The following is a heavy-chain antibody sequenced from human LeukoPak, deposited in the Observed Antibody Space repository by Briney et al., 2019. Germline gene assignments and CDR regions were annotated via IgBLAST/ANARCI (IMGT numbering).Heavy chain of an antibody. D-gene: IGHD6-19*01. CDR1: GDSVSSNSAA. CDR3: ARGGIAVAGNNWFDP. CDR2: TYYRSKWYN. J-gene: IGHJ5*02. V-gene: IGHV6-1*01. Sequence: SQTLSLTCAISGDSVSSNSAARNLIRQSPSRCLQLLGRTYYRSKWYNDYAVSVKSRITINPDTSKNQFSLQLNSVTPEDTAVYYCARGGIAVAGNNWFDPWGQGTLVTVSS.